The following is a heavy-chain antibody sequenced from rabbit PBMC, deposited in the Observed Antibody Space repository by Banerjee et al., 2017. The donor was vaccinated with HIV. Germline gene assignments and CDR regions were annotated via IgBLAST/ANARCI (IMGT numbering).Heavy chain of an antibody. V-gene: IGHV1S43*01. J-gene: IGHJ4*01. Sequence: QEQLEESGGGLVQPEGSLTLTCTASGIDFSRYYYMCWVRQAPGKGLELIACIDKSSGTTWYASWVNGRFTVSRSTSLNTVDLKMTSLTAADTATYFCARADSSYDSWFALWGPGTLVTVS. D-gene: IGHD8-1*01. CDR3: ARADSSYDSWFAL. CDR2: IDKSSGTT. CDR1: GIDFSRYYY.